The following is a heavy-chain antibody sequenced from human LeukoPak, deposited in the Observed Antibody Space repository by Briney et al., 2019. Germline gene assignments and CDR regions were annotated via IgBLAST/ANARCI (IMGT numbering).Heavy chain of an antibody. CDR2: ISAHYGNT. Sequence: ASVKVSCKASGYTFTSYGISWVRQAPGQGLEWMGWISAHYGNTNYAQKLQGRVTMTTDTSTSTAYMELRRLRSDDTAVYCCARDVLLWFGESQGGAFDIWGQGTMVTVSS. D-gene: IGHD3-10*01. V-gene: IGHV1-18*01. CDR1: GYTFTSYG. J-gene: IGHJ3*02. CDR3: ARDVLLWFGESQGGAFDI.